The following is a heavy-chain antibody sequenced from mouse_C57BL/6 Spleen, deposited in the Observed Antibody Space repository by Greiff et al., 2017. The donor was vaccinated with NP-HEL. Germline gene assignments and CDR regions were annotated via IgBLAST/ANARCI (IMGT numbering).Heavy chain of an antibody. CDR2: IYPRSGNT. J-gene: IGHJ2*01. CDR1: GYTFTSYG. Sequence: LVESGAELARPGASVKLSCKASGYTFTSYGISWVKQRTGQGLEWIGEIYPRSGNTYYNEKFKGKATLTADKSSSTAYMELRSLTSEDAAVYCCARGDDYDGRYYFDDWGQGTTLTVSS. D-gene: IGHD2-4*01. CDR3: ARGDDYDGRYYFDD. V-gene: IGHV1-81*01.